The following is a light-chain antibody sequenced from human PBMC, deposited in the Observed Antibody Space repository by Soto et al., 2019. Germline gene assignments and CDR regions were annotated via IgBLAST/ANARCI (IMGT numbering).Light chain of an antibody. CDR2: AAS. J-gene: IGKJ1*01. V-gene: IGKV1-8*01. CDR1: QGISSY. CDR3: QQYYSYPRT. Sequence: AIRMTQSPSSLSASTGDRVTITCRASQGISSYLAWYQQKPGKAPKLLIYAASTLQGGVPSRFSGSGSWTDFTLTIRGLQSEDVATYYCQQYYSYPRTFGQGTKVEIK.